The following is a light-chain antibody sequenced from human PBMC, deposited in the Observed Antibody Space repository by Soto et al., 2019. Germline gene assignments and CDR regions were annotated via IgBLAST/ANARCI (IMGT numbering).Light chain of an antibody. J-gene: IGLJ2*01. CDR2: GNS. Sequence: QSVLTQPPSVSGAPGQRVTISCTGSSSNIGAGYDVHWYQQLPGTAPKLLIYGNSNRPSGVPDRFSGSKSGTSASLAITGLQAVVEADYSCQSYDSSLSAVVFGGGTKLTVL. V-gene: IGLV1-40*01. CDR3: QSYDSSLSAVV. CDR1: SSNIGAGYD.